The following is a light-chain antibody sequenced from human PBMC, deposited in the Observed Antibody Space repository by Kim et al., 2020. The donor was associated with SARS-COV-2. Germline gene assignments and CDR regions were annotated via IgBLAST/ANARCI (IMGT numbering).Light chain of an antibody. Sequence: GKEDSNDWSGRRSDGGGYKNGSWDQQHRGKATKRMSYDVSEGATGVPDRFSGSKTGNTASMTISGLQAEDEADYYCCSYAGSYTGVFGGGTQLTVL. CDR1: RSDGGGYKN. CDR2: DVS. CDR3: CSYAGSYTGV. V-gene: IGLV2-11*03. J-gene: IGLJ2*01.